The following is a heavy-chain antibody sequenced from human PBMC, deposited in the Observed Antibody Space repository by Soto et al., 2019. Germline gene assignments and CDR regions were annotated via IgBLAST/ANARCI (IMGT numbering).Heavy chain of an antibody. CDR2: ISSTNSTK. D-gene: IGHD2-2*03. Sequence: PGGSLRLSCAASGFTFSGYNMNWVRQAPGKGLEWVSYISSTNSTKYYADSVKGRFTISRDNPKNSLYLQMNSLRDEDTAVYYCARDLGYCVSPSCYLIDPSGQGTLVTVSS. V-gene: IGHV3-48*02. J-gene: IGHJ5*02. CDR3: ARDLGYCVSPSCYLIDP. CDR1: GFTFSGYN.